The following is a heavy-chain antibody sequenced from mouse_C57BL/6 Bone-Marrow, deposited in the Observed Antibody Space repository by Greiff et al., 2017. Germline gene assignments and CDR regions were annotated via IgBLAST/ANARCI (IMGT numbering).Heavy chain of an antibody. J-gene: IGHJ1*03. CDR2: IYPGDGDT. V-gene: IGHV1-82*01. CDR3: ANGNYEDWYFDV. CDR1: GYAFSSSW. Sequence: QVQLKESGPELVKPGASVKISCKASGYAFSSSWMNWVKQRPGKGLEWIGRIYPGDGDTNYNGKFKGKATLTADKSSSTAYMQLSSLTSEDSAVYFCANGNYEDWYFDVWGTGTTVTVSS. D-gene: IGHD2-1*01.